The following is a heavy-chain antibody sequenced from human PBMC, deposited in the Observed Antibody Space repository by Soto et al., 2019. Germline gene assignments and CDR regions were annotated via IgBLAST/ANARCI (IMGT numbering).Heavy chain of an antibody. CDR2: IYYSGST. Sequence: QVQLQESGPGLVKPSQTLSLTCTVSGGSISSGDYYWSWIRQPPGKGLEWIGYIYYSGSTYYNPSLKSRVTMXVXTXXTQFSLKLSSVTAADTAVYYCARVGGIVGGATIDYWGQGTLVTGSS. CDR3: ARVGGIVGGATIDY. J-gene: IGHJ4*02. CDR1: GGSISSGDYY. V-gene: IGHV4-30-4*01. D-gene: IGHD1-26*01.